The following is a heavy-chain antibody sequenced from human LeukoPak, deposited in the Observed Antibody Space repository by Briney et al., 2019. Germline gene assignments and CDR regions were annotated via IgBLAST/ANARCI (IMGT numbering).Heavy chain of an antibody. D-gene: IGHD6-19*01. Sequence: PGGSLRLSCAASGFTFSSYAMSWVRQAPGKGLEWVSAISGSGGSTYYADSVKGRFTISRDNSKNTLYLQMNSLRAEDTAVYYCAKDRTGGGAVALFDYWGQGTLVTVSS. CDR3: AKDRTGGGAVALFDY. CDR1: GFTFSSYA. V-gene: IGHV3-23*01. J-gene: IGHJ4*02. CDR2: ISGSGGST.